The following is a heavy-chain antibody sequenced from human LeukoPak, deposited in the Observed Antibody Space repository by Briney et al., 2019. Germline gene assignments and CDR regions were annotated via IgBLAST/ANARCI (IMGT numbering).Heavy chain of an antibody. CDR1: GGSISGYY. CDR3: ARDVLPQAY. CDR2: IHYIGST. V-gene: IGHV4-59*01. D-gene: IGHD2-15*01. Sequence: PSETLSLTCTVSGGSISGYYWSWIRQPPGKGLEWIGYIHYIGSTNYNPSLKSRVTISVDTSKNQFSLKVSSVTAADTAVYYCARDVLPQAYWGQGTLVTVSS. J-gene: IGHJ4*02.